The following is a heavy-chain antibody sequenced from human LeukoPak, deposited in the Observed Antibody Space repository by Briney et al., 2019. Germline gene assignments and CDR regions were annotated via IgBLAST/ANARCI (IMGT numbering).Heavy chain of an antibody. CDR3: ARDLGYYDSSGYWSY. D-gene: IGHD3-22*01. V-gene: IGHV1-69*04. CDR2: IIPILGIA. Sequence: VKVSCKASGGTFSSYTISWVRQAPGQGLEWMGRIIPILGIANYAQKFQGRVTITADKSTSTAYMELSSLRSEDTAVYYCARDLGYYDSSGYWSYWGREPWSPSPQ. J-gene: IGHJ4*02. CDR1: GGTFSSYT.